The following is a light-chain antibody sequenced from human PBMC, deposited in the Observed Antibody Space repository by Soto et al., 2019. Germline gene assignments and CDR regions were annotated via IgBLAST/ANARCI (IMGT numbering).Light chain of an antibody. J-gene: IGLJ1*01. CDR1: SSNIGSNT. CDR3: AAWDDSLNGYV. CDR2: SND. Sequence: QPVLTQPPSASGTPGQTVTISCSGSSSNIGSNTVNCYQQLPGTAPKHLIYSNDQRPSGVPAGFSGSKSGTSASLPISGLQSDDEADYYCAAWDDSLNGYVFGTGTKVTVL. V-gene: IGLV1-44*01.